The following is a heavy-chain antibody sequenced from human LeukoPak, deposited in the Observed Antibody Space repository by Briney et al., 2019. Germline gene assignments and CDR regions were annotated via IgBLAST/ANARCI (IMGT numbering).Heavy chain of an antibody. CDR1: GYTFTSYD. CDR3: ARASKVWGSYRYMAY. J-gene: IGHJ4*02. Sequence: ASVKVSCKASGYTFTSYDINWVRQAPGQGLEWMGWMNPNSGNTGYAQKFQGRVTMTRNTSISTAYMELSSLRSEDTAVYYCARASKVWGSYRYMAYWGQGTLVTVSS. CDR2: MNPNSGNT. V-gene: IGHV1-8*01. D-gene: IGHD3-16*02.